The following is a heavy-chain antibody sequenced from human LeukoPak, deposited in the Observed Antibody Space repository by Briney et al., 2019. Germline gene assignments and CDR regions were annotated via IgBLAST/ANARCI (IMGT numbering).Heavy chain of an antibody. D-gene: IGHD2-2*02. J-gene: IGHJ3*02. Sequence: PSETLSLTCTVSGGSISSSSYYWGWIRQPPGKGLEWIGSIYYSGRTYYNPSLKSRVTISVDTSKNQFSLKLRSVTAADTAVYYCARDPRARVVPAAIGVAFDIWGQGTMVTVSS. CDR1: GGSISSSSYY. V-gene: IGHV4-39*07. CDR3: ARDPRARVVPAAIGVAFDI. CDR2: IYYSGRT.